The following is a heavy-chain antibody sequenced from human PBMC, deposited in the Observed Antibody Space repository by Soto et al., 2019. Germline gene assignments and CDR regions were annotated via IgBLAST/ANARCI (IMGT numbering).Heavy chain of an antibody. V-gene: IGHV4-30-4*01. CDR3: AGDMGSAMTSRLFDH. D-gene: IGHD2-21*02. J-gene: IGHJ4*02. Sequence: QVLVQESGPGLVKPSQTLTLSCTGSGGSVDSGNHYWNWIRQPPGKGLEWIGYIYYGESTYYNPSLKSRATIAVDTSQIRFSLRLTSATAAATAVYYCAGDMGSAMTSRLFDHWGQGTLVTVSS. CDR2: IYYGEST. CDR1: GGSVDSGNHY.